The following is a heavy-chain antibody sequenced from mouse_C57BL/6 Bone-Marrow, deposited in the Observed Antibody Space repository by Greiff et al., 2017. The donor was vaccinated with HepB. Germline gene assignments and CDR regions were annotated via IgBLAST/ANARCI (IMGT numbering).Heavy chain of an antibody. CDR1: GFTFSDYY. Sequence: EVKLQESGGGLVQPGGSLKLSCAASGFTFSDYYMYWVRQTPEKRLEWVAYISNGGGSTYYPDTVKGRFTISRDNAKNTLYLQMSRLKSEDTAMYYCARLATVVAPFDYWGQGTTLTVSS. CDR3: ARLATVVAPFDY. D-gene: IGHD1-1*01. V-gene: IGHV5-12*01. J-gene: IGHJ2*01. CDR2: ISNGGGST.